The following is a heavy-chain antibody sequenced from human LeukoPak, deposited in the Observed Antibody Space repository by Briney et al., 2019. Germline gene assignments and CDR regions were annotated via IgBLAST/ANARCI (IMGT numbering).Heavy chain of an antibody. CDR3: AKEKAQRAYSSGWYQDY. D-gene: IGHD6-19*01. J-gene: IGHJ4*02. CDR1: GSTFSSYG. CDR2: ISYDGSNK. V-gene: IGHV3-30*18. Sequence: GGSLRLSCAASGSTFSSYGMHWVRQAPGKGLEWVAVISYDGSNKYYADSVKGRFTISRDNSKNTLYLQMNSLRAEDTAVYYCAKEKAQRAYSSGWYQDYWGQGTLVTVSS.